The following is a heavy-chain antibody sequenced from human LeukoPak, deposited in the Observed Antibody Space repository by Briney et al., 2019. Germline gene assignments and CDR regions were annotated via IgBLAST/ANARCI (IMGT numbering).Heavy chain of an antibody. D-gene: IGHD1-1*01. Sequence: ASVKVSCKASGYTFTSYDINWVRQATGQGLEWMGWMNPNSGNTGYAQKFQGRVTITRNTSISTAYMELSSLRSDDTAVYYCARVKRIGAFDIWGQGTMVTVSS. J-gene: IGHJ3*02. V-gene: IGHV1-8*03. CDR1: GYTFTSYD. CDR2: MNPNSGNT. CDR3: ARVKRIGAFDI.